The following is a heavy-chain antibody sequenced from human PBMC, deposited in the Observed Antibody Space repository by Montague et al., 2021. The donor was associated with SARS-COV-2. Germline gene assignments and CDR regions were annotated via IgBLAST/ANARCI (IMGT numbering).Heavy chain of an antibody. J-gene: IGHJ5*02. V-gene: IGHV4-61*02. D-gene: IGHD2-2*01. CDR2: ISTTGSP. CDR3: TIEGHITTICSGCPRNWFDP. CDR1: GDSISRNNLY. Sequence: SLVHTLSGDSISRNNLYWTWIRQPAGKGLEWIGRISTTGSPEYNPSLKSRVTLSLDTSKNQFSLRLSSVTAADTAMYYCTIEGHITTICSGCPRNWFDPWGQGTLVTVSS.